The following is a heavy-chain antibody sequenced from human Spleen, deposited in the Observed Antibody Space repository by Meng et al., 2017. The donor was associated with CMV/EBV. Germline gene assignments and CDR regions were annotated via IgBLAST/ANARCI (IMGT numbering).Heavy chain of an antibody. CDR2: ISGYNGNT. CDR3: ARSKGGAYYYDSSDPQPFDY. D-gene: IGHD3-22*01. Sequence: ASVKVSCKASGYTFTTYGISWVRQAPGQGLEWMGWISGYNGNTNYAQKLQGRVTMTTDTSTSTAYMELRSLRSDDTAVYYCARSKGGAYYYDSSDPQPFDYWGQGTLVTVSS. J-gene: IGHJ4*02. V-gene: IGHV1-18*01. CDR1: GYTFTTYG.